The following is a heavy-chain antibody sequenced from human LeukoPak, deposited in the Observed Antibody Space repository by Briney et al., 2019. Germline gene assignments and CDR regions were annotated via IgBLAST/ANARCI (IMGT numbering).Heavy chain of an antibody. J-gene: IGHJ1*01. CDR3: ATSKRITTIGVLDEYFQH. D-gene: IGHD3-3*01. CDR2: ISAGGDST. CDR1: GFTFSSCA. V-gene: IGHV3-23*01. Sequence: PGGSLRLSCAASGFTFSSCAMSWVRQAPGKGPEWVSGISAGGDSTYYGDSVKGRFIMSRDNSKNTLYLQMNSLRAEDTAVYYCATSKRITTIGVLDEYFQHWGQGTLVTISS.